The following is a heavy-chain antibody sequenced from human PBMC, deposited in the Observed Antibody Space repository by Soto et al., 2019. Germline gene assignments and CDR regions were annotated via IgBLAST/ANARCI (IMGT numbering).Heavy chain of an antibody. V-gene: IGHV4-34*01. D-gene: IGHD6-19*01. J-gene: IGHJ6*02. CDR1: GGSFSGYY. Sequence: QVQLQQWGAGLLKPSETLSLTCAVYGGSFSGYYWSWIRQPPGKGLESIGEINHSGSTNYNPSLKRRVTISVDTSKNQFSLKLSSVTAADTAVYYCARGRGIAVAYYYYGMDVWGQGTTVTVSS. CDR2: INHSGST. CDR3: ARGRGIAVAYYYYGMDV.